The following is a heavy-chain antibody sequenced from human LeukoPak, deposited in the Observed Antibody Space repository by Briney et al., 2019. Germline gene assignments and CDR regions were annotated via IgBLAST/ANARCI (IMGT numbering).Heavy chain of an antibody. D-gene: IGHD2-2*01. V-gene: IGHV4-61*02. CDR3: AMGVVPADGYNWFDP. CDR1: GGSISSGNYY. CDR2: IYTSGST. Sequence: PSQTLSLTCTVSGGSISSGNYYWSCIRQPAGKGLEWIGRIYTSGSTNYNPSLKSRVTMSVDTSKNQFSLKLSSVTAADTAVYYCAMGVVPADGYNWFDPWGQGTLVTVSS. J-gene: IGHJ5*02.